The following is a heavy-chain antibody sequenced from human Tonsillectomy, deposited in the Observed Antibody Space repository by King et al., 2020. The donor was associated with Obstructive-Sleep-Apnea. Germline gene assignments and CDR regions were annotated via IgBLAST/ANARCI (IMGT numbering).Heavy chain of an antibody. CDR1: GDSISSYNW. Sequence: VQLQESGPGLVKPSGTLSFTCAVSGDSISSYNWWIWVRQPPGKGLEWIGEIYHSGSTNYNPSLKSRVTVSVDKSKNQFSLKLSSVTAADTAVYFCARDKWAYGMDVWGQGTTVTVSS. CDR3: ARDKWAYGMDV. D-gene: IGHD1-26*01. J-gene: IGHJ6*02. CDR2: IYHSGST. V-gene: IGHV4-4*02.